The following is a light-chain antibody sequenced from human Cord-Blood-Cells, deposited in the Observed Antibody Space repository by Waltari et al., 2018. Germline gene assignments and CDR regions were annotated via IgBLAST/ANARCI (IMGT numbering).Light chain of an antibody. J-gene: IGLJ1*01. CDR1: SSDVGGYNY. CDR2: DVS. Sequence: QSALTQPASVSGSPGQSIPISCTGTSSDVGGYNYVSWYQQHPGKAPKLMIYDVSNRPSEVSNRFSGSKSGNTASLTISGLQAEDEADYYCSSYTSSSTLVFGTGTKVTVL. V-gene: IGLV2-14*03. CDR3: SSYTSSSTLV.